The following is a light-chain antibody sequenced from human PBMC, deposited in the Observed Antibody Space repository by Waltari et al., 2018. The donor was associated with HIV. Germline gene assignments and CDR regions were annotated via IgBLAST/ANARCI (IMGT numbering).Light chain of an antibody. J-gene: IGKJ2*01. V-gene: IGKV3-15*01. CDR3: QQYNNWPPRDT. CDR1: QSVSSN. Sequence: QLLFPLSVSPGERATLSCRASQSVSSNLAWYQQKPGQAPRLLVYDASTRATGIPARFSGSGSGTEFTLTISSLQSEDFAVYYCQQYNNWPPRDTFGQGTKLEIK. CDR2: DAS.